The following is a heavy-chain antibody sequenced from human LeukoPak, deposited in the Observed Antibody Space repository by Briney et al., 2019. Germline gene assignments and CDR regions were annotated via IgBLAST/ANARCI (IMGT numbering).Heavy chain of an antibody. V-gene: IGHV4-31*03. CDR3: ARGDGGNSGEYWFDP. CDR2: IYYTGTT. CDR1: GGSISSGTSY. D-gene: IGHD4-23*01. J-gene: IGHJ5*02. Sequence: SQTLSLTCTVSGGSISSGTSYWSWIRQHPGKGLEWIGYIYYTGTTYYNPSLKSRVTISVDTSKNQLSLKLSSVTAADTAVYYCARGDGGNSGEYWFDPWGQGTLVTVSS.